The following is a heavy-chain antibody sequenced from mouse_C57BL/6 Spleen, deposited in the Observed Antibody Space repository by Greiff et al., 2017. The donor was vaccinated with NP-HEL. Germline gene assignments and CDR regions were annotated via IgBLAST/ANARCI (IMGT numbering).Heavy chain of an antibody. CDR1: GFTFSSYA. CDR3: TRDRYDWFAY. Sequence: EVMLVESGEGLVKPGGSLKLSCAASGFTFSSYAMSWVRQTPEKRLEWVAYISSGGDYIYYADTVKGRFTISRDNARNTLYLQMSSLKSEDTAMYYCTRDRYDWFAYWGQGTLVTVSA. D-gene: IGHD2-12*01. V-gene: IGHV5-9-1*02. J-gene: IGHJ3*01. CDR2: ISSGGDYI.